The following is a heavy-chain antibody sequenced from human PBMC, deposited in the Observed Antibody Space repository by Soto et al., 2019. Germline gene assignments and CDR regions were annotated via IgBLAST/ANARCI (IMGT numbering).Heavy chain of an antibody. CDR3: TRDQIFYEVNRQYGAFDL. Sequence: ASVKVSCKASGYTFNLNFIHWVRQAPGQGLEWVGWINPISGDTHYAQKFQGRVTLTRVKSITTAYMELNRLRSDDTAIYYCTRDQIFYEVNRQYGAFDLWGQGSLVTVSS. CDR2: INPISGDT. V-gene: IGHV1-2*02. CDR1: GYTFNLNF. D-gene: IGHD3-22*01. J-gene: IGHJ4*02.